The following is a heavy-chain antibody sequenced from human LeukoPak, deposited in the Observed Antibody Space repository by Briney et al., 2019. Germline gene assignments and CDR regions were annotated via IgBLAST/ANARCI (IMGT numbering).Heavy chain of an antibody. CDR2: IYHSGST. CDR3: ARAGGGGAFDI. V-gene: IGHV4-38-2*02. Sequence: SETLSLTCTVSGYSISSGYYWGWIRQPPGKGLEWIGSIYHSGSTYYNPSPKSRVTISVDTSKNQFSLKLSSVTAADTAVYYCARAGGGGAFDIWGQGTMVTVSS. D-gene: IGHD4-23*01. J-gene: IGHJ3*02. CDR1: GYSISSGYY.